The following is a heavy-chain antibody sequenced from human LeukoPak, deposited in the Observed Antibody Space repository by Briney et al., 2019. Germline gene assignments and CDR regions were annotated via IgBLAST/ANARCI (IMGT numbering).Heavy chain of an antibody. CDR2: ISGSSSYI. CDR1: GFTFSSYN. Sequence: GGSLRLSCAASGFTFSSYNMNWVRQAPGKGLEWVSSISGSSSYIYYADSVKGRFTISRDNSKNTLYLQMNSLRAEDTAVYYCAKDLWGVAVAGTFVYWGQGTLVTVSS. J-gene: IGHJ4*02. CDR3: AKDLWGVAVAGTFVY. V-gene: IGHV3-21*04. D-gene: IGHD6-19*01.